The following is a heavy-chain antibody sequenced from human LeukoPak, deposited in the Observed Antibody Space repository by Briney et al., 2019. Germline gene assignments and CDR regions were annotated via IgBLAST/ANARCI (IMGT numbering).Heavy chain of an antibody. Sequence: PGGSLRLSCAASGFTFSSYAMTWVRQAPGKRLEWVSGISGSAGSTYYADSVKGRFTISRDNSKNTLYLQMSSLRAGDTAVYYCAKYIPSSSGYDYWGQGTLVTVSS. V-gene: IGHV3-23*01. CDR2: ISGSAGST. CDR1: GFTFSSYA. J-gene: IGHJ4*02. CDR3: AKYIPSSSGYDY. D-gene: IGHD3-22*01.